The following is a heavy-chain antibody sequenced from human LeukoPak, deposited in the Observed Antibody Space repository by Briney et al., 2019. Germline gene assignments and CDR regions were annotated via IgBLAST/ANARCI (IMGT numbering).Heavy chain of an antibody. CDR3: AHRLSVVIADYFDN. V-gene: IGHV2-5*01. Sequence: SGPTLVNPTQTLTLTCTFSGFSLSTRGMGVGWIRQPPRKALVWLALIYWNDEKRYSPSLKSRLSITKDTSKNQVVLTMTNMDPVDTATYYCAHRLSVVIADYFDNWGQGTLVTVSS. J-gene: IGHJ4*02. CDR2: IYWNDEK. CDR1: GFSLSTRGMG. D-gene: IGHD2-2*01.